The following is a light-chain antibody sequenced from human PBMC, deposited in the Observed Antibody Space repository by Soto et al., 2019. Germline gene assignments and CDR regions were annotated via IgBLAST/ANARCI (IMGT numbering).Light chain of an antibody. CDR2: SNN. CDR3: AAWDDSLNGVI. Sequence: QSVLTQPPSVSGTPGLRVNISCSGGISNIGKDTVNWHQQVPGTAPKLLIYSNNERPSGVPDRFSGSKSGTSASLAISGLQSGDEADYYCAAWDDSLNGVIFGGGTKLTVL. CDR1: ISNIGKDT. J-gene: IGLJ2*01. V-gene: IGLV1-44*01.